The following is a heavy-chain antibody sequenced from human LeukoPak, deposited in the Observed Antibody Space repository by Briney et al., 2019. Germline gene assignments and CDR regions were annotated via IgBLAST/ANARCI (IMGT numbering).Heavy chain of an antibody. Sequence: GGSLRLSCAGSGFTFSRYGMHCVRQAPGKGLEWVAFIRFDETNIHYADSVKGRFTVSRDNSKNTLYLQMNSLRPEDTAVYYCAKSPYDFWSGYFDYWGQGTLVTVSS. CDR2: IRFDETNI. D-gene: IGHD3-3*01. V-gene: IGHV3-30*02. J-gene: IGHJ4*02. CDR3: AKSPYDFWSGYFDY. CDR1: GFTFSRYG.